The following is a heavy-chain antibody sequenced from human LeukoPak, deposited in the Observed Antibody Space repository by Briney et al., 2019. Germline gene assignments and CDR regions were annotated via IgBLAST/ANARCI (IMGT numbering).Heavy chain of an antibody. CDR3: ARDKVGCSGGSCYSGYYYYMDV. D-gene: IGHD2-15*01. CDR2: IYHSGST. CDR1: GYSISSGYY. V-gene: IGHV4-38-2*02. Sequence: SETLSLTCTVSGYSISSGYYWGWIRQPPGKGLEWIGSIYHSGSTYYNPSLKSRVTISVDTSKNQFSLKLSSVTAADTAVYYCARDKVGCSGGSCYSGYYYYMDVWGKGTTVTVFS. J-gene: IGHJ6*03.